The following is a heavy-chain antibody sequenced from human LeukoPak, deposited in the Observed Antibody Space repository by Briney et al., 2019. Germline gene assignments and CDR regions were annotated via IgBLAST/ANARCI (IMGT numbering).Heavy chain of an antibody. Sequence: SETLSLTCTVSGGSISSSSYYWGWIRQPPGKGLEWIGSIYYSGSTYCNPSLKSRVTISVDTSKNQFSLKLSSVTAADTAVYYCATLLEVGYYYYYYGMDVWGQGTTVTVSS. V-gene: IGHV4-39*01. J-gene: IGHJ6*02. CDR1: GGSISSSSYY. CDR3: ATLLEVGYYYYYYGMDV. D-gene: IGHD2/OR15-2a*01. CDR2: IYYSGST.